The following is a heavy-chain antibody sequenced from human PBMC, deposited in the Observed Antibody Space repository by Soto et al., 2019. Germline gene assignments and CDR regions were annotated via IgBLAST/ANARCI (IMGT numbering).Heavy chain of an antibody. Sequence: LRLSCAASGFTFSSYGMHWVRQAPGKGLEWVAVISYDGSNKYYADSVKGRFTISRDNSKNTLYLQMNSLRAEDTAVYYCATHGLGELLHYYYYGMDVWGQGTAVTVSS. CDR3: ATHGLGELLHYYYYGMDV. D-gene: IGHD3-10*01. CDR2: ISYDGSNK. V-gene: IGHV3-30*03. CDR1: GFTFSSYG. J-gene: IGHJ6*02.